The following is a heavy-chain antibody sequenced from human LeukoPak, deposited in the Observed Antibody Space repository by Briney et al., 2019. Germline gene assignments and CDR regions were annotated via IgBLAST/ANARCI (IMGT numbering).Heavy chain of an antibody. V-gene: IGHV1-2*02. Sequence: ASVKVSCKASGYTFTSYGISWVRQAPGQGLEWMGWINPNSGGTNYAQKFQGRVTMTRDTSISTAYMELSRLRSDDTAVYYCASHRHYDILTGYSFDIWGQGTMVTVSS. CDR2: INPNSGGT. D-gene: IGHD3-9*01. CDR1: GYTFTSYG. J-gene: IGHJ3*02. CDR3: ASHRHYDILTGYSFDI.